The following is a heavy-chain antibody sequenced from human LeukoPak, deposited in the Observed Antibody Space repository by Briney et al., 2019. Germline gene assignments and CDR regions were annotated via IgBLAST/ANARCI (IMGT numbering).Heavy chain of an antibody. CDR2: INHSGST. V-gene: IGHV4-34*01. CDR1: GGSFSGYY. J-gene: IGHJ6*02. Sequence: SETLSLTCAVYGGSFSGYYWSWIRQPPGKGLGWIGEINHSGSTNHNPSLKSRVTISVDTSKNQFSLKLSSVTAADTAVYYCARGQPTIITIFGVGYYYGMDVWGQGTTVTVSS. D-gene: IGHD3-3*01. CDR3: ARGQPTIITIFGVGYYYGMDV.